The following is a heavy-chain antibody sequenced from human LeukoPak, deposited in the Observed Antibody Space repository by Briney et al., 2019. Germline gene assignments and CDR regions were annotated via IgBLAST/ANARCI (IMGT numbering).Heavy chain of an antibody. CDR3: VKSSDWYLEY. V-gene: IGHV1-2*02. J-gene: IGHJ4*02. CDR2: INPNSGGT. D-gene: IGHD3-9*01. Sequence: ASVKVSCKASGYSFISYYIHWVRQAPGQGLTWMGWINPNSGGTNYAQNFQGRVTLTRDTTISTAYMELSRLRSDDTAVYYCVKSSDWYLEYWGQGTLATVSS. CDR1: GYSFISYY.